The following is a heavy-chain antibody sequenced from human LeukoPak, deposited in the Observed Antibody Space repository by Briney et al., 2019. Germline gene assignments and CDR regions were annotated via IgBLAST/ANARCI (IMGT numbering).Heavy chain of an antibody. Sequence: PGGSLILSCAASGFTFSEYYMSWIRQAPGKGLEWVSYISSSSSYTNYTDSVKGRFTISRDNAKNSLYLQVNSLRAEDTAVYYCARVRDYVFDYWGQGALVTVSS. J-gene: IGHJ4*02. CDR3: ARVRDYVFDY. V-gene: IGHV3-11*05. D-gene: IGHD4-17*01. CDR1: GFTFSEYY. CDR2: ISSSSSYT.